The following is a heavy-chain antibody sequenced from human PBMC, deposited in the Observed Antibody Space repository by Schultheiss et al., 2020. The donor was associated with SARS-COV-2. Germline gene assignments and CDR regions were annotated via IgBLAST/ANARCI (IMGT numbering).Heavy chain of an antibody. CDR3: ARNPPYYYDSSGYYADY. CDR1: GYTFSVHY. D-gene: IGHD3-22*01. CDR2: INPKTGGT. J-gene: IGHJ4*02. V-gene: IGHV1-2*06. Sequence: ASVKVSCKASGYTFSVHYINWVRQAPGQGLEWMGRINPKTGGTDFAQKFQGRVTMTRDTSINTAYMELGNLRSDDTAIYYCARNPPYYYDSSGYYADYWGQGTLVTVSS.